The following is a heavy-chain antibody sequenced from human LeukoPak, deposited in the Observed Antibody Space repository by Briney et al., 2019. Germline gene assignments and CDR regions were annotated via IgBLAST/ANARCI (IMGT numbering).Heavy chain of an antibody. Sequence: PSQTLSLTCTVSGGSISSGDYYWSWIRQPPGKGLEWIGYIYYSGSTYYNPSLKSRVTISVDTSKNQFSLKLSSVTAADTAVYYCARDRIVVVPAATLDAFDIWGQGTMVTDSS. J-gene: IGHJ3*02. V-gene: IGHV4-30-4*08. CDR3: ARDRIVVVPAATLDAFDI. CDR2: IYYSGST. D-gene: IGHD2-2*01. CDR1: GGSISSGDYY.